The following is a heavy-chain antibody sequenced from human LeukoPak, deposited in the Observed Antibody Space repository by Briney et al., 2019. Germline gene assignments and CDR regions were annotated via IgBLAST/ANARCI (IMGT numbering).Heavy chain of an antibody. CDR1: GYTFTSYG. D-gene: IGHD6-19*01. Sequence: ASVKVSCKASGYTFTSYGISWVRQAPGQGLEWTGWISAYNGNTNYAQKLQGRVTMTTDTSTSTAYMELRSLRSDDTAVYYCARDPSRASIAVAGSNWFDPWGQGTLVTVSS. J-gene: IGHJ5*02. CDR3: ARDPSRASIAVAGSNWFDP. CDR2: ISAYNGNT. V-gene: IGHV1-18*01.